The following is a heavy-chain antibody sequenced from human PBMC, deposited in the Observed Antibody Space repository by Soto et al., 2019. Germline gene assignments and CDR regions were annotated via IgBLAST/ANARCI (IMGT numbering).Heavy chain of an antibody. CDR1: GFTFSSYS. J-gene: IGHJ4*02. D-gene: IGHD1-1*01. CDR3: AKDPRRENAHPKEAY. V-gene: IGHV3-21*04. Sequence: GGSLRLSCAASGFTFSSYSMNWVRQAPGKGLEWVSSISSSSSYIYYADSVKGRFTISRDNAKNSLYLQMNSLRAEDTAVYYCAKDPRRENAHPKEAYWGQGTLVTVSS. CDR2: ISSSSSYI.